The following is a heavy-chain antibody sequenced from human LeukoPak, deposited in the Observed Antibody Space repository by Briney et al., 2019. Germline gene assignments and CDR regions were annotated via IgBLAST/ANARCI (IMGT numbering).Heavy chain of an antibody. J-gene: IGHJ6*02. V-gene: IGHV4-34*01. CDR3: ARGDTVVVPAATYYYYGMDV. Sequence: SETLSLTCAVYGGSFSGYYWSWIRQPPGKGLEWIGEINHSGSTNYNPSLKSRVTISVDTSKNQFSLKLSSVTAADTAVYYCARGDTVVVPAATYYYYGMDVWGQGTTVTVSS. CDR2: INHSGST. D-gene: IGHD2-2*01. CDR1: GGSFSGYY.